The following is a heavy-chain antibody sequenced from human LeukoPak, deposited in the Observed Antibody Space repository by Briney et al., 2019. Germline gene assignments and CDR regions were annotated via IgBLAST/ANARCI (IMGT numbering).Heavy chain of an antibody. CDR1: GVSISSYY. Sequence: SETLSLTCTVSGVSISSYYWSWIRQPAGKGLEWIGRIYTSGSTNYNPSLKSRVTMSVDTSKNQFSLKLSSVTAADTAVYYCARAPMVRGVIISYFDYWGQGTLVTVSS. J-gene: IGHJ4*02. CDR3: ARAPMVRGVIISYFDY. CDR2: IYTSGST. V-gene: IGHV4-4*07. D-gene: IGHD3-10*01.